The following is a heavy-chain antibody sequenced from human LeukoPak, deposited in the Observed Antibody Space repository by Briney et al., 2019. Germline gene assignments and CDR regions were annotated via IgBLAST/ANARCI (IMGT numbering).Heavy chain of an antibody. Sequence: ASVKVSCKASGYTFTSYAMHWVRQAPGQGLEWMGWINAGNGNTKYSQEFQGSVTITRDTSASTAYMELSSLRSEDMAVYYCARGPAYYDSSGYYSDYFDYWGQGTLVTVSS. D-gene: IGHD3-22*01. V-gene: IGHV1-3*03. CDR2: INAGNGNT. CDR3: ARGPAYYDSSGYYSDYFDY. J-gene: IGHJ4*02. CDR1: GYTFTSYA.